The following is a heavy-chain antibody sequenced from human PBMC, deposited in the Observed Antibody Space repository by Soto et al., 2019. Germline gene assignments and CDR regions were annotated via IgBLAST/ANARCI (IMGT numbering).Heavy chain of an antibody. Sequence: EVQLLESGGGLVQPGGSLRLSCAVSGFSFSTYGVTWVRQAPGKGLEWVCGVSGGSGVTHYADSVRGRFTITGDDSKNTVYLQMNSLGLEDMSIYHCAKRGILGAQGMAYFDLWGRGTLVTVSS. CDR1: GFSFSTYG. D-gene: IGHD1-26*01. V-gene: IGHV3-23*01. CDR2: VSGGSGVT. CDR3: AKRGILGAQGMAYFDL. J-gene: IGHJ2*01.